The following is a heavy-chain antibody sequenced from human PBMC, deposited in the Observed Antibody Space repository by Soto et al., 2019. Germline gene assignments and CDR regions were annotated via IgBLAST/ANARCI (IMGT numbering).Heavy chain of an antibody. J-gene: IGHJ4*01. CDR1: GFSLSTTRVG. CDR2: IYWDDDK. Sequence: QITLKESGPTLVKPTQTLTLTCTFSGFSLSTTRVGVGWIRQPPGKALEWLALIYWDDDKRYSPFLKSRLTMTKDTSKNQVVLTMTNMDPMDTATYFCAHTLVAGLGYYFDYWGHGTLVTVSS. V-gene: IGHV2-5*02. CDR3: AHTLVAGLGYYFDY. D-gene: IGHD6-19*01.